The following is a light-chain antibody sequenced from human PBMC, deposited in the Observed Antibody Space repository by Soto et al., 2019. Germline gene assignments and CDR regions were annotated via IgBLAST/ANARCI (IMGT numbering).Light chain of an antibody. J-gene: IGLJ2*01. CDR2: LNSDGSH. CDR3: QTWGTGIQV. Sequence: QPVRTQSPSASASLGASVKLTCALSSGHSSYAIAWHQQQPEKGPRYLMKLNSDGSHNKGDGIPDRFSGSSSGAERYLTISSLQSEDEADYYCQTWGTGIQVFGGGTQLTVL. CDR1: SGHSSYA. V-gene: IGLV4-69*01.